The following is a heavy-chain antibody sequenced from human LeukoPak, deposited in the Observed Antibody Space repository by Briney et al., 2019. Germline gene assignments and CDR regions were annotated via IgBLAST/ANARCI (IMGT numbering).Heavy chain of an antibody. V-gene: IGHV1-8*01. Sequence: TSVKISCKASGYTFTNFDINWVRQAPGQGLEWMGWMNPVSGNAGSAQKFQGRVTLTRDTSMSTAYMEVTSLRSDDTAFYYCARAPMGRGALYWGQGTLVTVNS. CDR2: MNPVSGNA. CDR1: GYTFTNFD. CDR3: ARAPMGRGALY. D-gene: IGHD3-10*01. J-gene: IGHJ4*02.